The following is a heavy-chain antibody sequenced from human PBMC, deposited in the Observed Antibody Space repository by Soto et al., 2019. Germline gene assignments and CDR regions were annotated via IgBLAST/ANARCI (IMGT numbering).Heavy chain of an antibody. CDR2: ISSSSSTI. CDR1: GFTFSSYS. Sequence: GGSLRLSCAASGFTFSSYSMNWVRQAPGKGLEWVSYISSSSSTIYYADSVKGRFTISRDNAKNSLYLQMNSLRDEDTAVYYCARGGGGVTIFGVVIPHYYYYGMDVWGRGTTVTVSS. D-gene: IGHD3-3*01. CDR3: ARGGGGVTIFGVVIPHYYYYGMDV. J-gene: IGHJ6*02. V-gene: IGHV3-48*02.